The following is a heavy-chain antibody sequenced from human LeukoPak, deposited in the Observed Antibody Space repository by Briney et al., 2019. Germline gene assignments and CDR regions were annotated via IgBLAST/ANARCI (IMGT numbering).Heavy chain of an antibody. D-gene: IGHD3-22*01. CDR2: INPVGGVT. Sequence: APVKVSCKASGYIFTNYYLYWVRQAPGQGLEWMGVINPVGGVTTYAQRFQGRVTMTRDTSTSTFDMELSSLKSEDTAVYHCARLWSYYDNSGFFEDYWGQGTLVTVSS. CDR1: GYIFTNYY. CDR3: ARLWSYYDNSGFFEDY. V-gene: IGHV1-46*01. J-gene: IGHJ4*02.